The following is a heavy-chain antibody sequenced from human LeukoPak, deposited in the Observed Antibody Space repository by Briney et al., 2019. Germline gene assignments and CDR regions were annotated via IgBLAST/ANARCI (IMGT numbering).Heavy chain of an antibody. CDR1: GYTFTNYW. J-gene: IGHJ3*02. CDR3: ARGTGQYNYGHRGAFDT. CDR2: IFPDDSDT. D-gene: IGHD5-18*01. V-gene: IGHV5-51*01. Sequence: PGESLKISCKGSGYTFTNYWIGWVRQMPGKGLEWMGIIFPDDSDTKYSPSFQGQVTISADKSISTAYLQWSSLKASDTAMYHCARGTGQYNYGHRGAFDTWGQGTMVTVSS.